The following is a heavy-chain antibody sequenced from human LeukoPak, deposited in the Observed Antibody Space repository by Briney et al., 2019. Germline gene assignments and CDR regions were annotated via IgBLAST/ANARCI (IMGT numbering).Heavy chain of an antibody. CDR1: GFTFSSYE. Sequence: GGSLRLSCAASGFTFSSYEINWVRQAPGKGLEWVSYISESGSTIFYADSVKGRFTISRDNAKNSLCLQMNSLRAEDTAVYYCARDSHSIAAEIDYWGQGTLVTVSS. CDR3: ARDSHSIAAEIDY. J-gene: IGHJ4*02. CDR2: ISESGSTI. D-gene: IGHD6-13*01. V-gene: IGHV3-48*03.